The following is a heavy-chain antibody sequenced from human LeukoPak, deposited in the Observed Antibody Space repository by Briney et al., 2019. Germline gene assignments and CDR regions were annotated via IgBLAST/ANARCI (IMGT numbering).Heavy chain of an antibody. D-gene: IGHD2-15*01. CDR1: GFTFGSYA. CDR2: IFGSGGSA. CDR3: AKTTTGYSSGRYPAWPIDY. V-gene: IGHV3-23*01. Sequence: QTGGSLRLSCAASGFTFGSYAMYWVRQAPGKGLEWVSGIFGSGGSAHYADSVKGRFTISRDNSKNTVYLQMDSLRAEGTATYYCAKTTTGYSSGRYPAWPIDYWGQGTLVTVSS. J-gene: IGHJ4*02.